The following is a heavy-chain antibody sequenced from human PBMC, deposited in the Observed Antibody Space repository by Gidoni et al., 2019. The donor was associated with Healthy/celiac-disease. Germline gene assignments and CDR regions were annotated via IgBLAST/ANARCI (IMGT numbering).Heavy chain of an antibody. Sequence: EVQLVESGGGLVKPGGSLRLSCAASGFTFSTYSMNWVRQAPGKGLEWVSYISSSISYIYYGDSVKGRFTISRDNAKNSLYLQMNSLRAEDTAVYYCARVWYSGYDPLSDYYYYYGMDVWGQGTTVTVSS. V-gene: IGHV3-21*01. J-gene: IGHJ6*02. CDR3: ARVWYSGYDPLSDYYYYYGMDV. D-gene: IGHD5-12*01. CDR2: ISSSISYI. CDR1: GFTFSTYS.